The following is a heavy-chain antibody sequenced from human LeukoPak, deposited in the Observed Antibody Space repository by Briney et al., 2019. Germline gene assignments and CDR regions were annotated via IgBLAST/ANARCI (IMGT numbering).Heavy chain of an antibody. CDR2: ISLGNT. CDR1: GDTPSTYY. Sequence: PSETLSLTCSLSGDTPSTYYWNRIRQTPGRGLEWIGHISLGNTEYNPSLKSRVTISVDTSKNEFYLRLTSVTAADTALYFCARDKRHSYGKYFDPWSQGTLVSVSS. J-gene: IGHJ4*02. V-gene: IGHV4-59*12. CDR3: ARDKRHSYGKYFDP. D-gene: IGHD5-18*01.